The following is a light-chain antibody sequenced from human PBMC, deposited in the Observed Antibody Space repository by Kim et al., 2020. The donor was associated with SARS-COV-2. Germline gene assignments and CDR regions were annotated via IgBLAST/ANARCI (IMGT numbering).Light chain of an antibody. CDR3: QSYNSAPWT. J-gene: IGKJ1*01. V-gene: IGKV1-27*01. CDR2: AAS. Sequence: GDRVTITCRASQDISKYLAWFQKKPGEAPKLLIYAASALHSEVSSRFSGSGSGTDFTLTISSLQPEDVATFYCQSYNSAPWTFGQGTKVDIK. CDR1: QDISKY.